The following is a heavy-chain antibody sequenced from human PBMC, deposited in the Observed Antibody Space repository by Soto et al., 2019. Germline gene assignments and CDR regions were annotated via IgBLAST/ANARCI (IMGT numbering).Heavy chain of an antibody. CDR3: VRQKAGTIGIDY. Sequence: SETLSLTCTVSGGSISNYYWSWIRVPPGKGLEWVGYISYTGTTKYNPSLKTRLTISVDTSKNQFSLKLTSVTAADTAVYYCVRQKAGTIGIDYWGQGTLVTVSS. D-gene: IGHD1-7*01. V-gene: IGHV4-59*08. CDR2: ISYTGTT. CDR1: GGSISNYY. J-gene: IGHJ4*02.